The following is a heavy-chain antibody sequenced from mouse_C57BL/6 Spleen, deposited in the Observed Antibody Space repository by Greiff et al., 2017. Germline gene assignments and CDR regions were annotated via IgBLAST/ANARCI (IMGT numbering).Heavy chain of an antibody. J-gene: IGHJ3*01. Sequence: DVQLQESGPGLVKPSQSLSLTCSVTGYSITSGYYWNWIRQFPGNKLEWMGYISYDGSNNYNPSLKNRISITRDTSKNQFFLKLNSVTTEDTATYYCARGYDYDDASWFAYWGQGTLVTVSA. CDR3: ARGYDYDDASWFAY. V-gene: IGHV3-6*01. CDR1: GYSITSGYY. D-gene: IGHD2-4*01. CDR2: ISYDGSN.